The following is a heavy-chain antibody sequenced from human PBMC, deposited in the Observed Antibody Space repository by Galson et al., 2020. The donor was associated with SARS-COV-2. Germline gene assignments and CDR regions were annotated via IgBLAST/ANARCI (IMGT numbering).Heavy chain of an antibody. V-gene: IGHV1-2*06. CDR1: GYRFSGYY. J-gene: IGHJ4*02. CDR3: AREAGDESSDH. CDR2: NNPDTGGT. D-gene: IGHD7-27*01. Sequence: ASVKVSCKASGYRFSGYYMHWVRQAPGQGLEWMGRNNPDTGGTNYAQKFQGRVTMTRDTSISTVYMELSRLTSDDTAVYYCAREAGDESSDHWGQGTLVTVSS.